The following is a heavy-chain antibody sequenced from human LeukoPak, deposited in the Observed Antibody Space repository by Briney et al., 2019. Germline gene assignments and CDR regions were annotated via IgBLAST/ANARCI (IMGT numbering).Heavy chain of an antibody. CDR3: TRLSPGQLWYGTADYYFDY. CDR2: IRSKANSYAT. V-gene: IGHV3-73*01. Sequence: PGGSLRLSCAASGFTFSGSAMHWVRQASGKGREWVGRIRSKANSYATAYAASVKGRFTISRDDSKNTAYLQMNSLKTEDTAVYYCTRLSPGQLWYGTADYYFDYWGQGTLVTVSS. D-gene: IGHD5-18*01. CDR1: GFTFSGSA. J-gene: IGHJ4*02.